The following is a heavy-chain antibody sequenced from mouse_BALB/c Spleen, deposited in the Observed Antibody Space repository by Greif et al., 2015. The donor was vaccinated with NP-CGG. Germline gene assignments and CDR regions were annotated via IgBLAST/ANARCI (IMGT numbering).Heavy chain of an antibody. CDR1: GFTFTDYY. CDR3: ARDRDGYYGFFAY. Sequence: DVQLQESGGGLVQPGGSLRLSCATSGFTFTDYYMSWVRQPPGKALEWLGFIRNKANGYTTEYSASVKGRFTISRDNSQSILYLQMNTLRAEDSATYYCARDRDGYYGFFAYWGQGTLVTVSA. J-gene: IGHJ3*01. V-gene: IGHV7-3*02. CDR2: IRNKANGYTT. D-gene: IGHD2-3*01.